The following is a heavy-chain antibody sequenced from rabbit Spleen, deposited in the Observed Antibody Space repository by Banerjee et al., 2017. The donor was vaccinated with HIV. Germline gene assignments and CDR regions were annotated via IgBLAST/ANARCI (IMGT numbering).Heavy chain of an antibody. J-gene: IGHJ4*01. CDR2: IDPVFGIT. CDR1: GFDLSSYG. CDR3: ARDLAGVIGWNFNL. Sequence: QEQLKETGGGLVQPGGSLTLSCKASGFDLSSYGVSWVRQVPGKGLEWIGYIDPVFGITNYATWVNGRFTISSHNAQNTLYLQLNSLTAADTATYFCARDLAGVIGWNFNLWGQGTLVTVS. V-gene: IGHV1S47*01. D-gene: IGHD4-1*01.